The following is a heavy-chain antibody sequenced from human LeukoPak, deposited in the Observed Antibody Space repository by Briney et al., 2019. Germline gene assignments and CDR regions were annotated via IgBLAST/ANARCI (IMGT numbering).Heavy chain of an antibody. CDR1: GYTFLSHG. D-gene: IGHD2-2*01. V-gene: IGHV1-18*01. Sequence: ASVKVSCKASGYTFLSHGVSWVPQAPGQGLEWMGWTSANNRNTNYAQRLQGRVTMTTDTSTNTAYMELRTLRSDDTAVYYCARSQAVVSSSLYYYYMDVWGKGTTIIVSS. J-gene: IGHJ6*03. CDR3: ARSQAVVSSSLYYYYMDV. CDR2: TSANNRNT.